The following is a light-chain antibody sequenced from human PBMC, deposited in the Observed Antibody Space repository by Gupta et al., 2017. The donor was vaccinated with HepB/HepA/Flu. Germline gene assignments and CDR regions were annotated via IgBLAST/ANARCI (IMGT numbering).Light chain of an antibody. CDR2: SNN. CDR3: AAWDDSLNGPV. Sequence: QSVLTQPPSASGTPGQRVTISCSGSSSNIGSETVNWYQQLPGTAPRLLIFSNNQRPSGVPDRFSGSKSGTSASLAISGLQSEDEADDYCAAWDDSLNGPVFGTGTKVTVL. J-gene: IGLJ1*01. V-gene: IGLV1-44*01. CDR1: SSNIGSET.